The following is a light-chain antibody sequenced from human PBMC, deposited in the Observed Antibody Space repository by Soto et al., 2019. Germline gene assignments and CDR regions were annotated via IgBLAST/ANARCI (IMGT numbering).Light chain of an antibody. Sequence: EIVLTQSPATLSVSPGERATLSCRASQSVNNNLAWYQQKPGQAPRILIYDASTRATGVPARFSGSGSGTEFALTISSLQSEDFAVYYCQQYNNWPLTFGGGTKVEIK. V-gene: IGKV3-15*01. CDR2: DAS. J-gene: IGKJ4*01. CDR3: QQYNNWPLT. CDR1: QSVNNN.